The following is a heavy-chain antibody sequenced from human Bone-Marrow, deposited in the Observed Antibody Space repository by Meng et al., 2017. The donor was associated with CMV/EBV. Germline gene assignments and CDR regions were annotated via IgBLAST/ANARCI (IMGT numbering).Heavy chain of an antibody. D-gene: IGHD3-10*01. Sequence: GSLRLSCTVSIDSHRSDYWSWVRLPPGKGLEWIAYIYRSGTTNYNPSLKSRASISLDKSNNRLSLELESVTAADTAIYYCARATTLVRGYVVPYYYVMVAWGQGTTVTVSS. CDR3: ARATTLVRGYVVPYYYVMVA. CDR1: IDSHRSDY. V-gene: IGHV4-59*01. J-gene: IGHJ6*02. CDR2: IYRSGTT.